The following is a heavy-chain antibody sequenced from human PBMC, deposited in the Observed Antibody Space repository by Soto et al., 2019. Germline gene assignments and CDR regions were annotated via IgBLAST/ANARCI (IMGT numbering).Heavy chain of an antibody. V-gene: IGHV1-69*13. J-gene: IGHJ6*01. CDR2: ISPIFSSA. Sequence: ASVKVSCKASGGSFNSHAFSWVRQAPGQGLEWMGGISPIFSSANYAQKFQGRVTITADESSSTIYMELSSLTPEDTAIYYCAKATGATDILHGMDVWGPGTTVTVSS. CDR3: AKATGATDILHGMDV. D-gene: IGHD5-12*01. CDR1: GGSFNSHA.